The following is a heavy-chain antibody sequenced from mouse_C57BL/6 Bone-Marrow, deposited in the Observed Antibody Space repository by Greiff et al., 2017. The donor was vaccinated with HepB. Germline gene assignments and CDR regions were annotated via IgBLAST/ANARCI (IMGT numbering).Heavy chain of an antibody. CDR3: ARSYQLWDAMDY. V-gene: IGHV1-54*01. Sequence: QVQLQQSGAELVRPGTSVKVSCKASGYAFTNYLIEWVKQRPGQGLEWIGVINPGSGGTNYNEKFKGKATLTADKSSSTAYMQLSSLTSEDSAVYFCARSYQLWDAMDYWGQGTSVTVSS. CDR1: GYAFTNYL. CDR2: INPGSGGT. D-gene: IGHD1-1*02. J-gene: IGHJ4*01.